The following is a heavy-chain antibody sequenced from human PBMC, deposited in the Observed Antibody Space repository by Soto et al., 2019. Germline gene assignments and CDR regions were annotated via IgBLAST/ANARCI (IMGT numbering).Heavy chain of an antibody. D-gene: IGHD3-22*01. Sequence: KTSETLSLTCAVYGGSFSGYYWSWIRQPPGKGLEWIGEINHSGSTNYNPSLKSRVTISVDTSKNQFSLKLSSVTAADTAVYYCARLGYYDSSGPIEDYWGQGTLVTVSS. J-gene: IGHJ4*02. CDR2: INHSGST. V-gene: IGHV4-34*01. CDR1: GGSFSGYY. CDR3: ARLGYYDSSGPIEDY.